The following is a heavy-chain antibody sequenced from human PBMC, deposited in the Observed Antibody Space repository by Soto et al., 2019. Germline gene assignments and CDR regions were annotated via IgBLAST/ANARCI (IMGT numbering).Heavy chain of an antibody. Sequence: PSETLSLTCTVSGGSISSYYWSWIRQPPGKGLEWIGYIYYSGSTNYNPSLKSRVTISVDTSKNQFSLKLSSVTAVDTAVYYCARKPRGYSSSPEAFDIWGQGTMVTVSS. J-gene: IGHJ3*02. D-gene: IGHD6-13*01. CDR2: IYYSGST. CDR1: GGSISSYY. V-gene: IGHV4-59*01. CDR3: ARKPRGYSSSPEAFDI.